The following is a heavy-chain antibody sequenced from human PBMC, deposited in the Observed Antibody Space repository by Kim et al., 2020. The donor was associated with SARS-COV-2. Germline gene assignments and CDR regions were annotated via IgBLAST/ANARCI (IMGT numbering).Heavy chain of an antibody. D-gene: IGHD3-22*01. Sequence: SETLSLPCTVSGGSISSGGYYWSWIRQHPGKGLEWIGYIYYSGSTYYNPSLKSRVTISVDTSKNQFSLKLSSVTAADTAVYYCARDSSKEYYYDSSGYYLDAFDIWGQGTMVTVSS. CDR2: IYYSGST. CDR1: GGSISSGGYY. CDR3: ARDSSKEYYYDSSGYYLDAFDI. J-gene: IGHJ3*02. V-gene: IGHV4-31*03.